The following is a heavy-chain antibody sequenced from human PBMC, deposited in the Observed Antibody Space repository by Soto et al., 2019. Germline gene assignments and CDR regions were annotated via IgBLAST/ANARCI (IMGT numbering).Heavy chain of an antibody. D-gene: IGHD4-17*01. CDR2: IIPIFGTA. V-gene: IGHV1-69*06. CDR1: GGTFSSYA. CDR3: ARDYARPDLTVTTFFHYYYYYGMDV. Sequence: SVKVSCKASGGTFSSYAISWVRQAPGQGLEWMGGIIPIFGTANYAQKFQGRVTITADTSTSTAYMELSSLRSEDTAVYYCARDYARPDLTVTTFFHYYYYYGMDVWGQGTTVTVSS. J-gene: IGHJ6*02.